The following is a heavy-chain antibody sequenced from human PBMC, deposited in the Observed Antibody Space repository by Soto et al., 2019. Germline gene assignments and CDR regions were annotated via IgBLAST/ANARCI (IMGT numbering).Heavy chain of an antibody. CDR3: ARPGFGPLHGLVDV. CDR2: VHHSWGS. D-gene: IGHD3-10*01. CDR1: GGSISSYY. Sequence: PSETLSLTCTVSGGSISSYYWSWFRQSPGKRMEWIGYVHHSWGSSYNPSLQSRVAISLDTSKSQFSLKVTSVTATDTAVYYCARPGFGPLHGLVDVWGQGTTVTVSS. V-gene: IGHV4-59*08. J-gene: IGHJ6*02.